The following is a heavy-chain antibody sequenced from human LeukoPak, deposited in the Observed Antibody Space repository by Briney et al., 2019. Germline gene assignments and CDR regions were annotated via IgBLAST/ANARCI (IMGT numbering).Heavy chain of an antibody. D-gene: IGHD1-7*01. V-gene: IGHV4-34*01. J-gene: IGHJ3*02. Sequence: SETPSLTCAVYGGSFSGYYWSWIRQPPGKGLEWIGEINHSGSTNYNPSLKSRVTISVDTSKNQFSLKLSSVTAADTAVYYCARGRIGTTRRDAFDIWGQGTMVTVSS. CDR3: ARGRIGTTRRDAFDI. CDR2: INHSGST. CDR1: GGSFSGYY.